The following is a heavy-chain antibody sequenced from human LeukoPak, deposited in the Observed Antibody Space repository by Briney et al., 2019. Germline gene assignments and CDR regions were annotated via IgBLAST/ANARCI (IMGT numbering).Heavy chain of an antibody. CDR3: ARDIVVVPAAIGFDP. J-gene: IGHJ5*02. D-gene: IGHD2-2*02. V-gene: IGHV1-2*02. Sequence: ASVKVSCKASGYTFTGYCMHWVRQAPGQGLEWMGWINPNSGGTNYAQKFQGRVTMTRDTSISTAYMELSRLRSDDTAVYYCARDIVVVPAAIGFDPWGQGTLVTVSS. CDR1: GYTFTGYC. CDR2: INPNSGGT.